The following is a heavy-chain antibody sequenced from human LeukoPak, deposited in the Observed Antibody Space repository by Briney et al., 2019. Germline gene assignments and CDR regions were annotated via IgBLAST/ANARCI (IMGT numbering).Heavy chain of an antibody. CDR3: ASRPYCSGGSCYMPASAFDY. Sequence: TFGDYAMSWFRQPPGKGLEWIGYIYYSGSTYYNPSLKSRVTISVDTSKNQFSLKLSSVTAADTAVYYCASRPYCSGGSCYMPASAFDYWGQGTLVTVSS. CDR1: TFGDYA. V-gene: IGHV4-30-4*08. J-gene: IGHJ4*02. CDR2: IYYSGST. D-gene: IGHD2-15*01.